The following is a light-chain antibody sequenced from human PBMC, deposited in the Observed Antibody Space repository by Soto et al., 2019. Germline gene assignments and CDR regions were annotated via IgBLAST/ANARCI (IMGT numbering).Light chain of an antibody. CDR1: QSVSRSN. Sequence: EIVLPQSPGTLSLSTGERATLSCRASQSVSRSNLAWYQQTPGQAPRLLIYGASTRATGVPAMFSGSGSGTEFTLTINSLQSEDFAVYFCQQYNNWPPFTCGPGTKV. CDR2: GAS. CDR3: QQYNNWPPFT. J-gene: IGKJ3*01. V-gene: IGKV3-15*01.